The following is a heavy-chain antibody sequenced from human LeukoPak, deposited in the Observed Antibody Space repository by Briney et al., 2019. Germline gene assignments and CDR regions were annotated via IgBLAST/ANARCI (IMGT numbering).Heavy chain of an antibody. CDR1: GFTFSSYV. J-gene: IGHJ4*02. CDR2: ISYDGSSK. D-gene: IGHD5-24*01. Sequence: GGSLRLYCAASGFTFSSYVMHWVRQAPGKGLEWVAVISYDGSSKNYADSVKGRFTISRDNSKNTLYLQMDGLSIEDTAVYYCAKDRGNGYNNFDYWGQGILVTVSS. V-gene: IGHV3-30*18. CDR3: AKDRGNGYNNFDY.